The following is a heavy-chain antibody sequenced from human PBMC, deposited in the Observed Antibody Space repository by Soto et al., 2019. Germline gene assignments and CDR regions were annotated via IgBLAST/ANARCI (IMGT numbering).Heavy chain of an antibody. V-gene: IGHV3-23*01. CDR2: ISASGDST. CDR1: GVGFSNYG. D-gene: IGHD3-16*01. Sequence: GGSLRLSCATSGVGFSNYGMSWVRQXPGKGLEWVSGISASGDSTYYADPVMGRFTISRDNSKNMLYLEMNSLRVEDTALYYCARDGIGSVAFWGYLDYWGQGTLVTVSS. CDR3: ARDGIGSVAFWGYLDY. J-gene: IGHJ4*02.